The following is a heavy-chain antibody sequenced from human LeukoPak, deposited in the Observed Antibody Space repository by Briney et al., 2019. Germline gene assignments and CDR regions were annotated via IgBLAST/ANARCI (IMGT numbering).Heavy chain of an antibody. CDR2: ISSDGNNK. J-gene: IGHJ4*02. CDR3: ASCIQRSPLDY. V-gene: IGHV3-30*05. CDR1: GFTFSRYG. D-gene: IGHD5-18*01. Sequence: GGSLRLSCAASGFTFSRYGMYWVRQAPGKGLEWVAVISSDGNNKYYADSVKGRFTISRDNYKNTLYLQMNRLSAESAVVYCGASCIQRSPLDYLGQGTMVTVSS.